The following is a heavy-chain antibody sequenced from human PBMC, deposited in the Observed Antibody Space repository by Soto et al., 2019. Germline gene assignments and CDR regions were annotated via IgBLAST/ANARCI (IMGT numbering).Heavy chain of an antibody. CDR1: GFTFGDYA. CDR3: TRDTVTTEPNWFDP. J-gene: IGHJ5*02. CDR2: IRSKAYGGTT. V-gene: IGHV3-49*03. D-gene: IGHD4-17*01. Sequence: GGSLRLSCTASGFTFGDYAMSWFRQAPGKGLEWVGFIRSKAYGGTTEYAASVKGRFTISRDDSKSIAYLQMNSLKTEDTAVYYCTRDTVTTEPNWFDPWGQGTRVTVSS.